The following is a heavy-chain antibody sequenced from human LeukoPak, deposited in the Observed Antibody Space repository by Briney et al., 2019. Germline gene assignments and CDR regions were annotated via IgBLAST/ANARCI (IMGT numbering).Heavy chain of an antibody. CDR2: INPSGGST. V-gene: IGHV1-46*01. D-gene: IGHD3-10*01. CDR1: GGTFSTYA. J-gene: IGHJ4*02. CDR3: ARLPGSGSYIVDY. Sequence: ASVKVSCKASGGTFSTYALNWVRQAPGQGLEWMGIINPSGGSTSYAQKFQGRVTMTRDTSTSTIYMELSSLRSEDTAVYYCARLPGSGSYIVDYWGQGTLVTVSS.